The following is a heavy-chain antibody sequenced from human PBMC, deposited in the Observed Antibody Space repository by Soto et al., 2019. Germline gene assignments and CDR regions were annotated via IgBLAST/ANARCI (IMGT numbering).Heavy chain of an antibody. Sequence: GASVKVSCKSSGYAFTGYYIHWVRQAPGQGLEWMGWINPNSGDTNYAQKFQGRVTMTRDTSFSTAYMELSSLRSDDTAVYYCATRYSYVHFWRQRTLVTVSS. CDR1: GYAFTGYY. V-gene: IGHV1-2*02. D-gene: IGHD5-18*01. CDR3: ATRYSYVHF. CDR2: INPNSGDT. J-gene: IGHJ4*02.